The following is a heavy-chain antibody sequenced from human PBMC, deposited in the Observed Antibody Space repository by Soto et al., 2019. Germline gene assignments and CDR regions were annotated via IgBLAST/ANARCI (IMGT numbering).Heavy chain of an antibody. CDR2: ISAYNGNT. V-gene: IGHV1-18*01. D-gene: IGHD3-10*01. J-gene: IGHJ5*02. Sequence: GLEWMGWISAYNGNTNYAQKLQGRVTMTTDTSTSTDYMELRSLRSDDTAVYYCARDRYYYGSGSYYTHRFHWFDPWGQGTLVTVSS. CDR3: ARDRYYYGSGSYYTHRFHWFDP.